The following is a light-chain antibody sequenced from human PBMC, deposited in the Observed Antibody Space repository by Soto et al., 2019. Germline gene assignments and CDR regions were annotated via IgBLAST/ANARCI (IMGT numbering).Light chain of an antibody. Sequence: HSVLTKAASVTGSPGQSITISYTGTSSDVGGYNYVSWYQHHPGKAPKLIIYDVTSRPSGVSIRFSGSKSDNTASLTISGLQPEDEADYHCSSYTTSNTRQIVFGTGTKVTVL. CDR3: SSYTTSNTRQIV. J-gene: IGLJ1*01. CDR1: SSDVGGYNY. CDR2: DVT. V-gene: IGLV2-14*03.